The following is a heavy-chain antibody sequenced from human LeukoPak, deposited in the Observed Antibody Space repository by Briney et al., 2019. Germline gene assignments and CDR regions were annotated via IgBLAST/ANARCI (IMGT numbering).Heavy chain of an antibody. CDR1: GFTFSTYV. J-gene: IGHJ4*02. V-gene: IGHV3-64D*06. CDR2: ISSNGDNT. CDR3: VRGTGY. Sequence: GGSLRLSCSVSGFTFSTYVMHWVRQAPGKGLEYFSAISSNGDNTYYADPVKGRFTISRDNSKNTLYLQMSSLRADDTAVYYCVRGTGYWGQGTLVTVSS. D-gene: IGHD1-14*01.